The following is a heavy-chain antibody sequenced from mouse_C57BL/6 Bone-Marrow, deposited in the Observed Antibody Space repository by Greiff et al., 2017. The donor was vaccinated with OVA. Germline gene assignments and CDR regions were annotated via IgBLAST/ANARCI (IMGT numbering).Heavy chain of an antibody. CDR3: ARLLNWDGGWFAY. J-gene: IGHJ3*01. CDR2: IYPSDSET. Sequence: VQLQQPGAELVRPGSSVKLSCKASGYTFTSYWMDWVKQRPGQGLEWIGNIYPSDSETHYNQKFKDKATLTVDKSSSTAYMQLSSLTSEDSAVYYCARLLNWDGGWFAYWGQGTLVTVSA. D-gene: IGHD4-1*01. CDR1: GYTFTSYW. V-gene: IGHV1-61*01.